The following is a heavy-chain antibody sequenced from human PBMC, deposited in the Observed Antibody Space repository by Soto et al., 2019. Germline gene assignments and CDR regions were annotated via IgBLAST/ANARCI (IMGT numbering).Heavy chain of an antibody. CDR2: INHSGST. J-gene: IGHJ4*02. V-gene: IGHV4-34*01. CDR3: GRQPGGILSHVDY. Sequence: SETLSLTCAVYGGSFSGYYWSWIRQPPGKGLEWIGEINHSGSTNYNPSLKSRVTISVDTSKNQFSLKLSSVTAADTAVYYCGRQPGGILSHVDYWGQGTLVTVSS. D-gene: IGHD6-13*01. CDR1: GGSFSGYY.